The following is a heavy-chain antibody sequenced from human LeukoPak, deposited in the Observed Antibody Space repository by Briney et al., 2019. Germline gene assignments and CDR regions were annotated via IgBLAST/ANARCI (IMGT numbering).Heavy chain of an antibody. CDR2: IYTSGST. CDR3: ARANYYDSSGYRGDYYYYYMDV. J-gene: IGHJ6*03. D-gene: IGHD3-22*01. CDR1: GGSISSYY. Sequence: SETLSLTCTVSGGSISSYYWSWIRQPAGKGLEWIGRIYTSGSTNYNPSLKSRVTMSVDTSKNQFSLKLSSVTAADTAVYYCARANYYDSSGYRGDYYYYYMDVWGKGTTVTISS. V-gene: IGHV4-4*07.